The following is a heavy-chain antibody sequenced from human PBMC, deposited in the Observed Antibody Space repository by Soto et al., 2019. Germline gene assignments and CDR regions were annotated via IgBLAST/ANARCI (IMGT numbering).Heavy chain of an antibody. V-gene: IGHV1-3*01. Sequence: ASLKVACKTAGYTFTSYAMHCVRHTTGQRLEWMGWINAGNGNTKYSQKFQGRVTITRDTSASTAYMELSSLRSEDTAVYYCARDASIGADYYYYYMDVWGKGTTVTVS. CDR3: ARDASIGADYYYYYMDV. J-gene: IGHJ6*03. CDR2: INAGNGNT. D-gene: IGHD3-22*01. CDR1: GYTFTSYA.